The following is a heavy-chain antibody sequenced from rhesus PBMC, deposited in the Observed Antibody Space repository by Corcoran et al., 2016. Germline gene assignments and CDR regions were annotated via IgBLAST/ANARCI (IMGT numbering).Heavy chain of an antibody. CDR2: LYSSRGNT. V-gene: IGHV4S7*01. CDR1: GGSISGGYG. D-gene: IGHD3-16*01. J-gene: IGHJ4*01. Sequence: QVQLQESGPGLLKPSETLSLTCAVSGGSISGGYGWGWIRQPPGKGLEGIGRLYSSRGNTSNNPPLKSRATISPATSKNQFSLKLSSVTAADTAVYYCARDPLYYYSGTIPLDYWGQGVLVTVSS. CDR3: ARDPLYYYSGTIPLDY.